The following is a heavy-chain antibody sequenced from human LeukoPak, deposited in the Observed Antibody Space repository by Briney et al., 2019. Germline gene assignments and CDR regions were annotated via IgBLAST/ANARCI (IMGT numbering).Heavy chain of an antibody. D-gene: IGHD3-22*01. J-gene: IGHJ4*02. Sequence: ASVKVSCKASGGTFSSYAISWVRQAPGQGLEWMGGIIPIFGTANYAQKFQGRVTITADKSTSTAYMELSSLRSEDTAVYYCARVGYDSSGYYPDYWGQGTLVTVSS. V-gene: IGHV1-69*06. CDR2: IIPIFGTA. CDR3: ARVGYDSSGYYPDY. CDR1: GGTFSSYA.